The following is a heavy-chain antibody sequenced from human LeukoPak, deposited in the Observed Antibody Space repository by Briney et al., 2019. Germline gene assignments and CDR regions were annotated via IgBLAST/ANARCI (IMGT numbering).Heavy chain of an antibody. CDR2: IYIGGRT. D-gene: IGHD6-19*01. V-gene: IGHV3-66*01. CDR3: ARGAGAYKHYAMDA. J-gene: IGHJ6*02. Sequence: PGGSLRLSCAASGFTVSNNDMNWVRQAPGKGLEWVSGIYIGGRTISVDSVRGRFTISRDNSKNTLYLQMNSLRAEDTTLYYCARGAGAYKHYAMDAWGQGTTVAVSS. CDR1: GFTVSNND.